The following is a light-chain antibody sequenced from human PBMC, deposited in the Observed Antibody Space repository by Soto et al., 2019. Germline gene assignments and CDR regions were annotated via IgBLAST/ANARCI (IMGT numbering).Light chain of an antibody. V-gene: IGLV1-44*01. CDR1: SSNIGTNT. CDR2: SNN. Sequence: QSVLTQPPSASGTPGQRVTISCSGSSSNIGTNTVNWYQHLPGSAPKLLIFSNNQRPSGVPDRFSGSKSGTSASLAISGLQTDDEADYYCAAWDGSLNGVLFGGGTKLTVL. J-gene: IGLJ2*01. CDR3: AAWDGSLNGVL.